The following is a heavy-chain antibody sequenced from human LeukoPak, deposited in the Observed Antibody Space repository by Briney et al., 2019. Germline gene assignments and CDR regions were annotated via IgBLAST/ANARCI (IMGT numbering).Heavy chain of an antibody. CDR1: GGSISSYY. CDR3: AIGSGWSYFDY. CDR2: IYYSGST. Sequence: PSETLSLTCTVSGGSISSYYWSWIRQPPGKGLEWIGYIYYSGSTNYNPSLKSRVTISVDTSKNQFSLKLSSVTAADTAVYYCAIGSGWSYFDYWGQGTLVTVSS. J-gene: IGHJ4*02. V-gene: IGHV4-59*01. D-gene: IGHD6-19*01.